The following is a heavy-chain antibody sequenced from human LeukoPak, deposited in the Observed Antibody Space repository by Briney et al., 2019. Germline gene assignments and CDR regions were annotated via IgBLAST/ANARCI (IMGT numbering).Heavy chain of an antibody. CDR2: ITSTTTYT. CDR3: VRCTFVLHKRCSAFDV. V-gene: IGHV3-21*01. J-gene: IGHJ3*01. D-gene: IGHD1-1*01. Sequence: GGSLRLSCSASGFIFNTFRMNWVRQAPGKGLEWVSSITSTTTYTYYADSVKGRFTISRDNAKNSLFLQMNSLRAEDTAVYYCVRCTFVLHKRCSAFDVWGQGTMVTVSA. CDR1: GFIFNTFR.